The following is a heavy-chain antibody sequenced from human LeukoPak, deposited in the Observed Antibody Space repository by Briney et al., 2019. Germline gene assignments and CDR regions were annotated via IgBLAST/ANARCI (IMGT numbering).Heavy chain of an antibody. CDR2: IYYSGST. CDR3: ARVQPTVTDYYFDY. CDR1: GGSISSGDYY. D-gene: IGHD4-17*01. Sequence: SETLSLTCTVSGGSISSGDYYWSWIRQPPGKGLEWIGYIYYSGSTYYNPSLKSRVTISVDTSKNQFSLKLSSVTAADTAVYYCARVQPTVTDYYFDYWGQGTLVTVSS. V-gene: IGHV4-30-4*01. J-gene: IGHJ4*02.